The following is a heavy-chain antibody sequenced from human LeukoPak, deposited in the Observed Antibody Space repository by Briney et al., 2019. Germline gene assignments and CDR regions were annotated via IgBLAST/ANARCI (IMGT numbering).Heavy chain of an antibody. Sequence: ASVKVSCKASGYTYTTYGITWVRQAPGQGLEWMGWISAYNGNTNYAQEFQGRLTITTDTTTRTAYMELRSLRFDDTAVYYCARQAACSSIRCPIDYWGQGTLVTVSS. J-gene: IGHJ4*02. CDR2: ISAYNGNT. V-gene: IGHV1-18*01. D-gene: IGHD2-2*01. CDR3: ARQAACSSIRCPIDY. CDR1: GYTYTTYG.